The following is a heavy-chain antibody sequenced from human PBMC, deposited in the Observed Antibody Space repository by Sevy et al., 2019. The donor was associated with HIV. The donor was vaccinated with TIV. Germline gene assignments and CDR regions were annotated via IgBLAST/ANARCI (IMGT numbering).Heavy chain of an antibody. CDR2: FSHSGTT. V-gene: IGHV4-59*01. J-gene: IGHJ4*02. CDR3: ARTLMFPIRNFRNIQFDY. Sequence: SETLSLTCTVSDDSISNKYWSWIRQPPGKGLEWIGYFSHSGTTNYNPSLKRGITISEDTSKNQFSLKLTSVTAADTAVYYCARTLMFPIRNFRNIQFDYWGQGILVTVSS. CDR1: DDSISNKY. D-gene: IGHD2-2*02.